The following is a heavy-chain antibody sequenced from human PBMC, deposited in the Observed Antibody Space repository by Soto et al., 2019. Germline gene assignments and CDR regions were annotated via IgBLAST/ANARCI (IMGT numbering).Heavy chain of an antibody. D-gene: IGHD2-21*01. J-gene: IGHJ4*02. Sequence: QVQLVESGGGVVQPGRSLRLSCAASGFTFNSYAMHWVRQAPGKGLEWVAVIWDDGSNKLYADSVRGRFTISRDNSKNTLYLQMTRLRAEDTAVYYWASDHYSTATPFHYWGQGTLVTVSS. CDR3: ASDHYSTATPFHY. CDR2: IWDDGSNK. CDR1: GFTFNSYA. V-gene: IGHV3-33*01.